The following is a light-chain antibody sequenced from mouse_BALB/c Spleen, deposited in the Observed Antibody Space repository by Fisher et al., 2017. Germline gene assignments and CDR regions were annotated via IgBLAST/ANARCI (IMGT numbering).Light chain of an antibody. Sequence: IVLTQSPALMSASPGEKVTMTCSASSSVSYMHWYQQKSGTSPKLLIYSTSNLASGVPARFSGSGSGTSYSLTISRMEAEDAATYYCQQRSSYPPTFGAGTKLELK. CDR3: QQRSSYPPT. J-gene: IGKJ5*01. CDR1: SSVSY. V-gene: IGKV4-57*01. CDR2: STS.